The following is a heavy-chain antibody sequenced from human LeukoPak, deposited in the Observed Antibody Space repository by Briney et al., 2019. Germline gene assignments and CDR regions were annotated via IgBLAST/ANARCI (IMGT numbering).Heavy chain of an antibody. J-gene: IGHJ4*02. CDR3: ARAGGGYIVVVPAAFDY. CDR2: ISSSGSTI. Sequence: GGSLRLSCAASGFTFSSYEMNWVRQAPGEGLEWVSYISSSGSTIYYADSVKGRFTISRDNAKNSLYLQMNSLRAEDTAVYYCARAGGGYIVVVPAAFDYWGQGTLVTVSS. D-gene: IGHD2-2*01. CDR1: GFTFSSYE. V-gene: IGHV3-48*03.